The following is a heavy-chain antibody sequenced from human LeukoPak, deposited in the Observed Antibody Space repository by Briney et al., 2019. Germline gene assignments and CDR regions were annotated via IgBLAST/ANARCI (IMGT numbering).Heavy chain of an antibody. J-gene: IGHJ4*02. CDR1: GFTFSSYW. CDR2: INSDGSST. CDR3: ARGDGYAQRD. D-gene: IGHD5-12*01. V-gene: IGHV3-74*01. Sequence: GGSLRLSCAASGFTFSSYWMHWVRHAPGKGLVWVSRINSDGSSTSYAGSVKGRLTISRDNAKNTLYLQMNSLRVEDTAVYYCARGDGYAQRDWGQGTLVTVPS.